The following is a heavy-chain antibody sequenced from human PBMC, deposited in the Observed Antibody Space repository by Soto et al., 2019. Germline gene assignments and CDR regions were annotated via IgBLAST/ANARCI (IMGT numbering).Heavy chain of an antibody. J-gene: IGHJ6*03. V-gene: IGHV1-18*01. D-gene: IGHD3-9*01. CDR1: GYTFTSYG. CDR2: ISAYNGNT. CDR3: AIYDIVTHVHYYYVDV. Sequence: ASVKVSCKASGYTFTSYGISWVRQAPGQGLEWMGWISAYNGNTNYAQKLQGRVTMTTDTSTSTAYMELRSLRSDDTAVYYCAIYDIVTHVHYYYVDVFGKGTTVTVSS.